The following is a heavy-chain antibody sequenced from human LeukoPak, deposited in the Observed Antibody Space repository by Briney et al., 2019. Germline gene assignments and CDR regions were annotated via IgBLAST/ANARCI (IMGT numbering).Heavy chain of an antibody. V-gene: IGHV4-34*01. CDR1: GGSFSGYY. J-gene: IGHJ5*02. CDR2: INHSGST. Sequence: ETLSLTCAVYGGSFSGYYWSWIRQPPGKGLEWIGEINHSGSTNYNPSLKSRVTISVDTSKNQFSLKLSSVTAADTAVYYCARDDGRRWFDPWGQGTRVTVSS. CDR3: ARDDGRRWFDP.